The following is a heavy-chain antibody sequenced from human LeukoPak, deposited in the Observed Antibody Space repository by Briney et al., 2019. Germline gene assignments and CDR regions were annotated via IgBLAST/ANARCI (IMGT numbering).Heavy chain of an antibody. V-gene: IGHV4-59*01. CDR2: IYYSGST. Sequence: SETLSLTCTVSGGSISSYYWSWIRQPPGKGLEWTGYIYYSGSTNYNPSLKSRVTISVDTSKNQFSLKLSSVTAADTAVYYCARVTYDSSGYYPVYFDYWGQGTLVTVSS. CDR3: ARVTYDSSGYYPVYFDY. D-gene: IGHD3-22*01. J-gene: IGHJ4*02. CDR1: GGSISSYY.